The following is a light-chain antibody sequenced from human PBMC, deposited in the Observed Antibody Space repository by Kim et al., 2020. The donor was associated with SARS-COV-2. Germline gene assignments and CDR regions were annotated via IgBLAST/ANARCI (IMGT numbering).Light chain of an antibody. J-gene: IGKJ1*01. CDR2: DAS. V-gene: IGKV1-5*01. Sequence: DIQMTQSPSTLSASVGDRVTITCRASESVNKWLAWYQHKPGQAPKLLIYDASRLESGVPSRFSGSGSGTEFTLTLSSLQPEDFATYFCQQYNVDWSFGQGTKVE. CDR3: QQYNVDWS. CDR1: ESVNKW.